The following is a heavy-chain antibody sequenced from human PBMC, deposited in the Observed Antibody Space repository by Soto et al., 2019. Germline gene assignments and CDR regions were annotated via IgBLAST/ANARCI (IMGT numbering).Heavy chain of an antibody. D-gene: IGHD3-16*01. V-gene: IGHV1-69*01. CDR1: GGSFGSSA. J-gene: IGHJ3*01. Sequence: QVQLVQSGADVTKPGSSVKVSCKTSGGSFGSSAISWVRQAPAQGLERMGEIIPVFDKANYAQNFQGRLTITADELTDTVFMELSSLRSEDTAVYFCARLRGDWGDAFDLWGLGTVVTVSS. CDR3: ARLRGDWGDAFDL. CDR2: IIPVFDKA.